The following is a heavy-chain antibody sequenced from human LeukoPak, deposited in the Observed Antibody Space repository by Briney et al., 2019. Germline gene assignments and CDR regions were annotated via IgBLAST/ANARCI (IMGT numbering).Heavy chain of an antibody. D-gene: IGHD3-10*01. V-gene: IGHV3-23*01. CDR2: ISGSGGST. Sequence: GGSLRLSCAASGFTFSSYAMSWVRQAPGKGLEWVPAISGSGGSTYYADSVKGRFTISRDNSKNTLYLQMNSLRAEDTAVYYCAKLSPYGSGSYYNWWGQGTLVTVSS. J-gene: IGHJ4*02. CDR1: GFTFSSYA. CDR3: AKLSPYGSGSYYNW.